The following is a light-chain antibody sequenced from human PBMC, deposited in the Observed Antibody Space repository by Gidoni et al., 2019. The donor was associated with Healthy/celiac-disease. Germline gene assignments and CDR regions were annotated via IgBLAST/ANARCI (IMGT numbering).Light chain of an antibody. V-gene: IGKV1-17*01. CDR2: AAS. CDR3: LQHNTYPPYT. Sequence: DIQMTKSPSSLSASVGDRFTITGRASQGVRNDVSWYQQIPGRGPKRLIYAASTLHSGVPSRFSGSGFGTEFTLTISRLQPEDFAIYYCLQHNTYPPYTFGQGTKLEIK. J-gene: IGKJ2*01. CDR1: QGVRND.